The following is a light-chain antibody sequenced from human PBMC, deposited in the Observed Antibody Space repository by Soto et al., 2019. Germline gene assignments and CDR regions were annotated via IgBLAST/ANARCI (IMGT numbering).Light chain of an antibody. V-gene: IGKV2-28*01. J-gene: IGKJ1*01. CDR2: MGS. CDR3: MQTLQTRT. Sequence: DLVMTQSPLSLPVTPGEPASISCRSSQSLLHSNGYNFLDWYLQKPGQSPQLLIYMGSNRASGVPDRFSGSGSGTDFTLKISRVEAEDAGVYYCMQTLQTRTFGQGPKVEIK. CDR1: QSLLHSNGYNF.